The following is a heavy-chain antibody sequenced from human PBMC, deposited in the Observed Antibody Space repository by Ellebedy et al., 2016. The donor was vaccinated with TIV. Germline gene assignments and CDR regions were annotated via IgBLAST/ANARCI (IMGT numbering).Heavy chain of an antibody. CDR3: ARYCNSTTCSNWFDP. D-gene: IGHD2-2*01. CDR2: ISAYNGNT. Sequence: AASVKVSCKTSGYTFTSYGISWVRQAPGQGLEWMGWISAYNGNTNYAQMLQGRVTMTTDTFTSPAYMELRSLRSDDTAVYYCARYCNSTTCSNWFDPWGQGTLVTVSS. CDR1: GYTFTSYG. J-gene: IGHJ5*02. V-gene: IGHV1-18*04.